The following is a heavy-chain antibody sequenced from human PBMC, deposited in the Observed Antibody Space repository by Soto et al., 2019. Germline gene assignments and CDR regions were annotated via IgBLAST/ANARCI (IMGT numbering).Heavy chain of an antibody. D-gene: IGHD2-8*02. J-gene: IGHJ4*02. CDR1: GGSFSGYY. CDR2: INHSGST. Sequence: PSETLSVTCAVYGGSFSGYYWTWSRQPPWTGLEWIGEINHSGSTNYNPSLKSRVTISVDTSKNQFSLKLTSVTAADTAVYYCARDKITGLFDYWGQGTLVTVSS. V-gene: IGHV4-34*01. CDR3: ARDKITGLFDY.